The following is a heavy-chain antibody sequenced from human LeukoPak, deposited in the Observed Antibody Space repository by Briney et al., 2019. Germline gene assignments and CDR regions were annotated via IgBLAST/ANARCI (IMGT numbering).Heavy chain of an antibody. V-gene: IGHV1-69*05. CDR3: ARSSLGKYQPLESNWFDP. D-gene: IGHD2-2*01. Sequence: ASVKVSCKASGGTFSSYAISWVRQAPGQGLEWMGGIIPIFGTANYAQKFQGRVTITTDESTSTANMELSSLRSEDTAVYYCARSSLGKYQPLESNWFDPWGQGTLVTVSS. J-gene: IGHJ5*02. CDR2: IIPIFGTA. CDR1: GGTFSSYA.